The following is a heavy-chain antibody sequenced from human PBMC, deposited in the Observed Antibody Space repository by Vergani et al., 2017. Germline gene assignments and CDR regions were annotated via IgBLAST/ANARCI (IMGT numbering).Heavy chain of an antibody. J-gene: IGHJ6*03. CDR3: AREIGETVTHYYMDV. D-gene: IGHD4-17*01. V-gene: IGHV4-34*01. CDR1: GGSFSGYY. Sequence: QVQLQQWGAGLLKPSETLSLTCAVYGGSFSGYYWSWIRQPPGKGLEWIGEINHSGSTNYNPSLKSRVTISVDTSKNQFSLKLRSVTAADTAVYYCAREIGETVTHYYMDVWGKGTTVTVSS. CDR2: INHSGST.